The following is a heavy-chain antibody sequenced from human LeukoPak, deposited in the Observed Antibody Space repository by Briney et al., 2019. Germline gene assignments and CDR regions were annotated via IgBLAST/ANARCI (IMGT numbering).Heavy chain of an antibody. CDR1: GFTFSSSA. D-gene: IGHD2/OR15-2a*01. CDR3: ARDPQGNIIDY. Sequence: GSLRLSCAASGFTFSSSAMSWVRQAPGKGLEWVSAISNNGGYTYYADSVQGRFTISRDNSKSTLCLQMNSLRAEDTAVYYCARDPQGNIIDYWGQGTLVTVSS. J-gene: IGHJ4*02. V-gene: IGHV3-23*01. CDR2: ISNNGGYT.